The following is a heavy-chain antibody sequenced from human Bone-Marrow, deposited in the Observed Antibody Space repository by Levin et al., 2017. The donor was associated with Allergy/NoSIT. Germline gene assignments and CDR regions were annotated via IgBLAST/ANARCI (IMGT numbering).Heavy chain of an antibody. CDR3: AREMNRWAGAFDL. CDR2: VSHDGQKI. CDR1: SFNFRAYG. D-gene: IGHD4-23*01. J-gene: IGHJ3*01. V-gene: IGHV3-30*03. Sequence: GGSLRLSCAASSFNFRAYGMLWFRQAPGKGLEWVTQVSHDGQKISYAVSVKGRFTISRDNYENTLFLQLNSVRPEDTAVYFCAREMNRWAGAFDLWGPGTTVIVSS.